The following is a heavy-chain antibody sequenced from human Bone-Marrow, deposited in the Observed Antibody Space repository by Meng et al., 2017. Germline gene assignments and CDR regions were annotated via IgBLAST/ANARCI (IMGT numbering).Heavy chain of an antibody. J-gene: IGHJ4*02. CDR2: IYYSGTT. V-gene: IGHV4-30-4*01. Sequence: QVQLPESGPGLVKPSQTLSLTCTVSNDSIRSGDYYWSWIRQPPGKGLEWIGFIYYSGTTYYNPSLKSRVTISVDTSKNQFSLNLSSVTAADTAVYYCARDRGGYGDISYWGQGTLVTVSS. CDR1: NDSIRSGDYY. D-gene: IGHD4-17*01. CDR3: ARDRGGYGDISY.